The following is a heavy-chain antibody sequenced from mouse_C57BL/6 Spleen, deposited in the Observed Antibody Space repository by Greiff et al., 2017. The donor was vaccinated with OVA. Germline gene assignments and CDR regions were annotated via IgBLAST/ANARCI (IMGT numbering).Heavy chain of an antibody. D-gene: IGHD1-1*01. CDR1: GFTFSSYG. CDR3: ARHPLITTVVAHYFDY. Sequence: EVKLVESGGDLVKPGGSLKLSCAASGFTFSSYGMSWVRQTPDKRLEWVATISSGGSYTYYPDSVKGRFTISRDNAKNTLYLQMSSLKSEDTAMYYCARHPLITTVVAHYFDYWGQGTTLTVSS. CDR2: ISSGGSYT. J-gene: IGHJ2*01. V-gene: IGHV5-6*02.